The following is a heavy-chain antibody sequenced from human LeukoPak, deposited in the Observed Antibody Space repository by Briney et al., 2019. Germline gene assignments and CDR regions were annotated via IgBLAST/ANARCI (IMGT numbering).Heavy chain of an antibody. CDR1: GFTFSSYG. J-gene: IGHJ4*02. CDR2: ISYDGSNK. V-gene: IGHV3-30*18. Sequence: GGSLRLSCAASGFTFSSYGMHWVRQAPGKGLEWVAVISYDGSNKYYADSVKGRFTISRDNSKNTLYLQMNSLRAEDTAVYYCAKDFGFDYWGQGTLVTVSS. CDR3: AKDFGFDY. D-gene: IGHD3-10*01.